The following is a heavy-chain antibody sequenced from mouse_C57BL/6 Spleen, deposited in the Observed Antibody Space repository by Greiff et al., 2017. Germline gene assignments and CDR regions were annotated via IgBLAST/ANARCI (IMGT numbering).Heavy chain of an antibody. D-gene: IGHD2-3*01. CDR3: ARRGDGYYAYYFDY. Sequence: QVQLQQSGAELVRPGTSVKVSCKASGYAFTNYLIEWVKQRPGQGLEWIGVINPGSGGTNYNEKFKGKATLAADKSSSTAYMQLSSLTSEDSAVYFCARRGDGYYAYYFDYWGQGTTLTVSS. J-gene: IGHJ2*01. V-gene: IGHV1-54*01. CDR2: INPGSGGT. CDR1: GYAFTNYL.